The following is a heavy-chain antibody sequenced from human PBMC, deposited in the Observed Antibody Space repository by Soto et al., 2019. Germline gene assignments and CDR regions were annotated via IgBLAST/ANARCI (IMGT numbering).Heavy chain of an antibody. CDR3: ARDMRHDYASGRLVY. CDR2: ISYDGNDE. D-gene: IGHD3-10*01. CDR1: GFTFSDFP. J-gene: IGHJ4*02. V-gene: IGHV3-30-3*01. Sequence: QVELVESGGGVVQPGASLRLSCVASGFTFSDFPLHWVRRAPGKGLEWVAVISYDGNDESYSDSVKGRFTISRDNSKTTVYLQMNSLRADDMAVYHCARDMRHDYASGRLVYLGQGTLVTVSS.